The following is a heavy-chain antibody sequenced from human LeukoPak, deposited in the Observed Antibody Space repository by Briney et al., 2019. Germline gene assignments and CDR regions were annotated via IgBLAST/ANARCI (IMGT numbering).Heavy chain of an antibody. CDR3: ARVKASSWYSGSYYFDY. Sequence: PGGSLRLSCAASGFTFSSYGMHWVRQAPGKGLEYVSAISSNGGSTYYANSVKGRFTISRDNSKNTLYLQMGSLRAEDMAVYYCARVKASSWYSGSYYFDYWGQGTLVTVSS. V-gene: IGHV3-64*01. J-gene: IGHJ4*02. CDR1: GFTFSSYG. CDR2: ISSNGGST. D-gene: IGHD6-13*01.